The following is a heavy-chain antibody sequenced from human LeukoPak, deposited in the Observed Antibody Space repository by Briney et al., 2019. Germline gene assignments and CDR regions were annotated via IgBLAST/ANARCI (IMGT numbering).Heavy chain of an antibody. Sequence: SVKVSCKASGGTFSSYAISWVRQAPGQGLEWMGGIIPIFGTANYAQKFQGRVTITADEFTTTAYMELSSLRSEDTAVYYCARSATTDYYYYYYMDVWGKGTTVTVSS. CDR2: IIPIFGTA. CDR3: ARSATTDYYYYYYMDV. J-gene: IGHJ6*03. CDR1: GGTFSSYA. V-gene: IGHV1-69*13. D-gene: IGHD1-14*01.